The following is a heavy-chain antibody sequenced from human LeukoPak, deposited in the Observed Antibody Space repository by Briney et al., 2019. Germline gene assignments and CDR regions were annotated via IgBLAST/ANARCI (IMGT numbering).Heavy chain of an antibody. J-gene: IGHJ4*02. CDR1: GYTFTDYY. D-gene: IGHD3-10*01. CDR3: ARGGFGELFPCGY. CDR2: INPNSGGT. Sequence: ASVKVSCKASGYTFTDYYMHWVRQAPGQGLEWMGWINPNSGGTNYARKFQGRVTMTRDTSISTAYMELSSLRSDDTAVYYCARGGFGELFPCGYWGQGTLVTVSS. V-gene: IGHV1-2*02.